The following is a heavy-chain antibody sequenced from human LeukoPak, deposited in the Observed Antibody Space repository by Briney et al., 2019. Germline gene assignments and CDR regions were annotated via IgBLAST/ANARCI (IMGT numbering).Heavy chain of an antibody. Sequence: PGGSLRLSCAASGFTFSSYWMSWVRQAPGKGLEWVANIKQDGSENYYVYSVKGRFTISRDNAKNSLYLQMNSLRAEDTAVYYCARAPYCIGGSCRFDYWGQGTLVTVSS. CDR2: IKQDGSEN. J-gene: IGHJ4*02. D-gene: IGHD2-15*01. V-gene: IGHV3-7*03. CDR1: GFTFSSYW. CDR3: ARAPYCIGGSCRFDY.